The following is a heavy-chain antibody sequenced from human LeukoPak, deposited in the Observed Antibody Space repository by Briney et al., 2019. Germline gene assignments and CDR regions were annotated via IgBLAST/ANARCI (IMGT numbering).Heavy chain of an antibody. CDR2: INPNSGDT. CDR1: GYTFTGYY. V-gene: IGHV1-2*02. J-gene: IGHJ3*02. CDR3: ARGETEETGTRPDAFDI. D-gene: IGHD6-13*01. Sequence: GASVKVSCKASGYTFTGYYMHWVRQAPGQGLEWMGWINPNSGDTKYAQKFQGRVTMTRDTSISTAYMELTRLRSDDSAVYYCARGETEETGTRPDAFDIWGQGTVVTVSS.